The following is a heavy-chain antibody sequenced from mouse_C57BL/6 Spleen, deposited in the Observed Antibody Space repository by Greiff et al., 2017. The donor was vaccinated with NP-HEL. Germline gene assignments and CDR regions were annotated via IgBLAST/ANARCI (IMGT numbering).Heavy chain of an antibody. CDR2: IDPETGGT. V-gene: IGHV1-15*01. CDR1: GYTFTDYE. CDR3: TRRTNYYAMDY. Sequence: VQLQQSGAELVRPGASVTLSCKASGYTFTDYEMHWVKQTPVHGLEWIGAIDPETGGTAYNQKFKGKAILTADKSYSTAYMELRSLTSEDSAVYYCTRRTNYYAMDYWGQGTSVTVSS. J-gene: IGHJ4*01.